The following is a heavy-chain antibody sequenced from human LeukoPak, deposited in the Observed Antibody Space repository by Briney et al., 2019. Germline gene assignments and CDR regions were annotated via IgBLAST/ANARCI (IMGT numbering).Heavy chain of an antibody. D-gene: IGHD2-2*01. V-gene: IGHV3-23*01. CDR1: GFTFSSYA. CDR2: ISGSGGGST. J-gene: IGHJ4*02. Sequence: GGSLRLSCAASGFTFSSYAMSWVRQAPGKGPEWVSGISGSGGGSTYDAYSVKGRFTISRDNSKNTLYLQMNSLRAEDTAVYYCAKSKTPYCSSTNCLMFDYWGQGALVTVSS. CDR3: AKSKTPYCSSTNCLMFDY.